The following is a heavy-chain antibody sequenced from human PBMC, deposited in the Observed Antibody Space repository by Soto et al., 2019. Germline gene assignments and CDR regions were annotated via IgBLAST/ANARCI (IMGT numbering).Heavy chain of an antibody. CDR3: ARDSSAVALAAFDY. D-gene: IGHD6-19*01. CDR2: IITIFGTA. V-gene: IGHV1-69*13. CDR1: GGTFSSYA. Sequence: GASVKVYCKASGGTFSSYAISWVRQAPGQGLEWMGGIITIFGTANYAQKFQGRVTITADESTSTAYMELSSLRSEDTAVYYCARDSSAVALAAFDYWGQGTLVTVSS. J-gene: IGHJ4*02.